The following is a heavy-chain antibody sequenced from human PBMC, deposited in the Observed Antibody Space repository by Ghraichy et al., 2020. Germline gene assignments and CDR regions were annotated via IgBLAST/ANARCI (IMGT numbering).Heavy chain of an antibody. V-gene: IGHV3-15*01. Sequence: GGSLRLSCAASGFTFSNSRMSWVRQAPGKGLEWVALIKREIDGGTTDYVASVEGRFTISRDDSKNTLYLQMNSLKIEDTAVYYCSVGLGRTDLDNWGQGTLVPVSS. CDR2: IKREIDGGTT. D-gene: IGHD1-1*01. CDR1: GFTFSNSR. J-gene: IGHJ4*02. CDR3: SVGLGRTDLDN.